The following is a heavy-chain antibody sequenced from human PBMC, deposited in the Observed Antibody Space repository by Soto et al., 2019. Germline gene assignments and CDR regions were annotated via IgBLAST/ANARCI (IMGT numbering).Heavy chain of an antibody. CDR1: WFLFNRDS. CDR3: ARESEDLTSNFDY. Sequence: GGSLRPSFGGAWFLFNRDSMKLVRQGPGKGLEWVSSISSTTNYIYYGDSMKGRFTISRENAKNSLYLEMNSLRAEDTAVYYCARESEDLTSNFDYWGQGTLVTVSS. V-gene: IGHV3-21*06. CDR2: ISSTTNYI. J-gene: IGHJ4*02.